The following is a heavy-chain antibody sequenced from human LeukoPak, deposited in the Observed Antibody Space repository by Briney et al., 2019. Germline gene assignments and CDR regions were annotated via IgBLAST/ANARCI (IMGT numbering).Heavy chain of an antibody. Sequence: GGSLRLSCAASGFTVRTNYMSWVRQAPGEGLEWVSVIYSGGTTYYADSVKGRFTISRDNSKNTLYLQMNSLRAEDTDVYYCARDQGGSSWYYFDYWGQGTLVTVSS. V-gene: IGHV3-66*01. J-gene: IGHJ4*02. D-gene: IGHD6-13*01. CDR3: ARDQGGSSWYYFDY. CDR1: GFTVRTNY. CDR2: IYSGGTT.